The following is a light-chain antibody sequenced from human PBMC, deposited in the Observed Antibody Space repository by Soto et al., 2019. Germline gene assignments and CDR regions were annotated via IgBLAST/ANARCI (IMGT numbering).Light chain of an antibody. CDR3: HHYGTSPPT. J-gene: IGKJ1*01. V-gene: IGKV3-20*01. Sequence: EIVLTQSPGTLSLSPGERSTLSCRGSQSVSSSALVWYQQKPGQAPRLLISGASSRATGIPDRFSGSGSGTDFTLTISRLEPEDFAVFYCHHYGTSPPTFGQGTKVDIK. CDR2: GAS. CDR1: QSVSSSA.